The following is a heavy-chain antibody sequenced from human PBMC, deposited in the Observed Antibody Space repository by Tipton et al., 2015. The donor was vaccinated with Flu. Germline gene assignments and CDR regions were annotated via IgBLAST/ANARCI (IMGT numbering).Heavy chain of an antibody. V-gene: IGHV4-59*01. CDR2: IYYSGST. J-gene: IGHJ6*02. D-gene: IGHD3-10*01. CDR1: GGSISSYY. Sequence: TLSLTCTVSGGSISSYYWSWIRQPPGKGLEWIGYIYYSGSTNYNPSLKSRVTISVDTSKNQFSLKMSSVTAAETAVYYCARDRGLYGMDVWGQGTTVTVSS. CDR3: ARDRGLYGMDV.